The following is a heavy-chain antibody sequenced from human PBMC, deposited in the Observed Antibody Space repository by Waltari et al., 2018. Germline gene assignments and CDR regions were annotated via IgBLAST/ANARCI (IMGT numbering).Heavy chain of an antibody. CDR1: GDSMSSTDC. CDR2: VRGDGKL. V-gene: IGHV4-4*02. Sequence: QLQLQESGPGLVKPSGTLSLTCDVSGDSMSSTDCWSWVRQSPQRGLEWLGQVRGDGKLNYNPSFASRVIISLDTSKNQFSLKVNFATAADTAMYYCARDRGRGLYLDTWGPGTLVTVSP. D-gene: IGHD2-15*01. CDR3: ARDRGRGLYLDT. J-gene: IGHJ4*02.